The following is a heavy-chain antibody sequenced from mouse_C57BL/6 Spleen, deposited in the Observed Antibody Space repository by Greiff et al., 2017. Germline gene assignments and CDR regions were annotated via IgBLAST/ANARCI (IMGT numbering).Heavy chain of an antibody. V-gene: IGHV1-9*01. CDR3: ARLRVYDYDLFDY. CDR1: GYTFTGYW. J-gene: IGHJ2*01. CDR2: ILPGSGST. D-gene: IGHD2-4*01. Sequence: QVQLQQPGAELVRPGTSVKLSCKATGYTFTGYWIEWVKQRPGHGLEWIGEILPGSGSTNYNEKFKGKATFTADTSSNTAYMQLSSLTTENSAIYYCARLRVYDYDLFDYWGQGTTLTVSS.